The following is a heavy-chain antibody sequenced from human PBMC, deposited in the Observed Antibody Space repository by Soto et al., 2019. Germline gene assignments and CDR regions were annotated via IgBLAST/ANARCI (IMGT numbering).Heavy chain of an antibody. Sequence: PGVPLRLSCAASGFTFSSYGMHWVRQAPGKGLEWVAVIWYDGSNKYYADSVKGRFTISRDNSKNTLYLQMNSLRAEERVLFYFARGGATMTVVVEDDPFDIWGQVRMATFSS. J-gene: IGHJ3*02. CDR3: ARGGATMTVVVEDDPFDI. CDR1: GFTFSSYG. V-gene: IGHV3-33*01. D-gene: IGHD3-22*01. CDR2: IWYDGSNK.